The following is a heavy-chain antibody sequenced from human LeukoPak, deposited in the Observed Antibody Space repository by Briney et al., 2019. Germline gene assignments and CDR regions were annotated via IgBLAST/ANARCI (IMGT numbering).Heavy chain of an antibody. V-gene: IGHV3-7*03. J-gene: IGHJ6*02. CDR2: IKHDGDEK. Sequence: GGSLRLSCTASGFTFSRYWMSWVRQAPGEGLEWVANIKHDGDEKYFADSVKGRFTMSRDNSKNSLYLQMNSLRAEDAAVYYCARDLENRVYCSGGSCPPSYYYYYGMDVWGQGTTVTVSS. CDR3: ARDLENRVYCSGGSCPPSYYYYYGMDV. D-gene: IGHD2-15*01. CDR1: GFTFSRYW.